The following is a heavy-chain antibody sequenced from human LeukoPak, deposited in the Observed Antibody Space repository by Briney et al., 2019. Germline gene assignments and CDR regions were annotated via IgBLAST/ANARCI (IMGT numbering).Heavy chain of an antibody. J-gene: IGHJ6*04. V-gene: IGHV3-30*02. Sequence: GGSLRLSCAASGFTFSSYGMHWVRQTPGKGLEWVAFIQYDGSNKYYADSVKGRFTISRDNAKNSLYLQMNSLRAEDTAVYYCAELGITMIGGVWGKGTTVTISS. CDR2: IQYDGSNK. CDR3: AELGITMIGGV. CDR1: GFTFSSYG. D-gene: IGHD3-10*02.